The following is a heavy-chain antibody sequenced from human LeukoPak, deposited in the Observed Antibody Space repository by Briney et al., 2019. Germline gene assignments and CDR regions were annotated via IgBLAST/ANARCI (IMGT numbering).Heavy chain of an antibody. J-gene: IGHJ4*02. CDR1: GYSISSAYY. CDR3: ARVNTVMATFDY. D-gene: IGHD4-11*01. V-gene: IGHV4-38-2*02. CDR2: ISHSGST. Sequence: SETLSLTCTVSGYSISSAYYGGWIRQPPGKGLEWIATISHSGSTYYNPSLKSRVTISADTSQNQHSLKLSSVTAADTAVYYCARVNTVMATFDYWGREPRSPSP.